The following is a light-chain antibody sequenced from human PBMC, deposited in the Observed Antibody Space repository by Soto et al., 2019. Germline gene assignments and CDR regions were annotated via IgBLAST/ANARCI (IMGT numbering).Light chain of an antibody. CDR2: GAS. Sequence: DIPLTQSPSFLSASVGDRVAITCRASQGISSSLAWYQQKPGKPPNLLIYGASTLQSGVPSRFSGSGSGTEFTLTISSLQPEDFASYYCQQLNTYPVTFGGGTKVEIK. CDR3: QQLNTYPVT. J-gene: IGKJ4*01. CDR1: QGISSS. V-gene: IGKV1-9*01.